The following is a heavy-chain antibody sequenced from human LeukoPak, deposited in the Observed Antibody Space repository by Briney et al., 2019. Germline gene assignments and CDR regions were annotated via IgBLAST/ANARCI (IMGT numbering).Heavy chain of an antibody. J-gene: IGHJ4*02. D-gene: IGHD2/OR15-2a*01. CDR3: ATDRYYFNIDVSPRFDY. V-gene: IGHV3-7*01. Sequence: GGSLRLSCAGSGFTFSGYWMTWVRQAPGKGLEWVANINHDGDEKNYVDSVKGRFTISRDNAKNLVDLQMTALRVEDTAVYYCATDRYYFNIDVSPRFDYWGRGTLVTVSS. CDR1: GFTFSGYW. CDR2: INHDGDEK.